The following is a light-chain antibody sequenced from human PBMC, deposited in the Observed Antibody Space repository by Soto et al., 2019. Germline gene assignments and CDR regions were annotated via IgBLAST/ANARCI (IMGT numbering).Light chain of an antibody. J-gene: IGKJ1*01. CDR3: QQYNSDPRT. Sequence: IVMKQSPASLSVSPGERATLSCRASQSVNSNLAWYQQKPGQAPRLLIYGASSRATGIPARFSGSGSGTDFTLTISSLQPEDVATYYCQQYNSDPRTFGQGTKVDIK. V-gene: IGKV3-15*01. CDR2: GAS. CDR1: QSVNSN.